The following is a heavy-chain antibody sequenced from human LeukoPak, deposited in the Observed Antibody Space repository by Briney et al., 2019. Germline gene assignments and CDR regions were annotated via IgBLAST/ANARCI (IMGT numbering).Heavy chain of an antibody. D-gene: IGHD3-16*02. Sequence: SGPTLVNPTQTLTLTCTFSGFSLTSGEGVGWIRQPPGKALEWLTLIYWDDDKRYSPSLQTRLSITKDTSKNQVVLTMTNMDPVDTATYFCVSLVRAAILFDTWGQGILVTVSS. CDR3: VSLVRAAILFDT. V-gene: IGHV2-5*02. J-gene: IGHJ5*02. CDR2: IYWDDDK. CDR1: GFSLTSGEG.